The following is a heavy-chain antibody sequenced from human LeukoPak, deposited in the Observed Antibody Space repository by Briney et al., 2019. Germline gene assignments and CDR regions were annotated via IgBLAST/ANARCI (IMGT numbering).Heavy chain of an antibody. D-gene: IGHD3-10*01. J-gene: IGHJ5*02. V-gene: IGHV4-59*01. Sequence: SETLSLTCTVSGGSISSYYWSWIRQPPGKGLEWIGYIYYSGSTNYNPSLKSRVTISVDTSKNQFSLKLSSVTAADTAVYYCARQGLVRGVIWFDPWGQGTLVTVSS. CDR1: GGSISSYY. CDR3: ARQGLVRGVIWFDP. CDR2: IYYSGST.